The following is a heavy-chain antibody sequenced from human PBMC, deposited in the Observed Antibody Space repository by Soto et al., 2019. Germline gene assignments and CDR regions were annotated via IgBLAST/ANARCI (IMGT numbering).Heavy chain of an antibody. Sequence: ASVHVSCKASGYTFTSYYMHWVRQAPGQGLEWMGIINPSGGSTSYAQKFQGRVTMTRDTSTSTVYMELSSLRSEDTAVYYCASAMGVVVAATQHYYGMDVWGQGTMVTVSS. V-gene: IGHV1-46*01. CDR2: INPSGGST. CDR3: ASAMGVVVAATQHYYGMDV. D-gene: IGHD2-15*01. J-gene: IGHJ6*02. CDR1: GYTFTSYY.